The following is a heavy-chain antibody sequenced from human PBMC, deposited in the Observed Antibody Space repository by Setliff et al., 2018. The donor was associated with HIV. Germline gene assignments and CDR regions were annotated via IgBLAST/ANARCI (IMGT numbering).Heavy chain of an antibody. Sequence: VKVSCKASGGTFSSYAISWVRQAPGQGLEWMGRIIPIFGTANYAQNFQGRVTITADKSTNTAYMELSSLRSEDTAVYYCARGRGTVGYCSTTSCSDLDYWGQGTLVTVSS. CDR2: IIPIFGTA. CDR3: ARGRGTVGYCSTTSCSDLDY. V-gene: IGHV1-69*13. J-gene: IGHJ4*02. CDR1: GGTFSSYA. D-gene: IGHD2-2*01.